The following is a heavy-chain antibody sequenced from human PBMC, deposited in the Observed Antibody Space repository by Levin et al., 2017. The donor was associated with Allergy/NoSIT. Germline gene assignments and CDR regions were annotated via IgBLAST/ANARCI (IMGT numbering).Heavy chain of an antibody. V-gene: IGHV3-30*18. CDR2: ISYDGSNK. J-gene: IGHJ3*02. D-gene: IGHD3-10*01. CDR1: GFTFSSYG. CDR3: AKAAGSGAFDI. Sequence: GGSLRLSCAASGFTFSSYGMHWVRQAPGKGLEWVAVISYDGSNKYYADSVKGRFTISRDNSKNTLYLQMNSLRAEDTAVYYCAKAAGSGAFDIWGQGTMVTVSS.